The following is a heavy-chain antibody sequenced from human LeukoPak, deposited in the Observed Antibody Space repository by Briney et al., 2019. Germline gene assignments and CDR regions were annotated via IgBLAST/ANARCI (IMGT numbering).Heavy chain of an antibody. CDR1: GFTFSSYS. D-gene: IGHD3-22*01. J-gene: IGHJ6*03. CDR3: ARDSLDYYDSRGYAYYYYMDV. Sequence: PGGSLRLSCAASGFTFSSYSMNWVRQAPGKGLEWVSAISSSSSYIYFADSVKGRFTISRDNAKNSLSLQMNSLRAEDTAVYYCARDSLDYYDSRGYAYYYYMDVWGKGTTVTVSS. CDR2: ISSSSSYI. V-gene: IGHV3-21*01.